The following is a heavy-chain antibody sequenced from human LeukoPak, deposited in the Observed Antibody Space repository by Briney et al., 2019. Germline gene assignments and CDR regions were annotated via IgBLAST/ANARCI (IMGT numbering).Heavy chain of an antibody. CDR1: GGSISSDRFY. CDR3: ARVPDWTYVRDY. V-gene: IGHV4-61*02. Sequence: MTSETLSLTCTVSGGSISSDRFYWTWVRQPAGKGLEWIGRIKSSNTNYNPSLKSRASISLDTSTNQFSLKLSSLTAADTAVYYCARVPDWTYVRDYWGQGTLVTVSS. CDR2: IKSSNT. D-gene: IGHD3-16*01. J-gene: IGHJ4*02.